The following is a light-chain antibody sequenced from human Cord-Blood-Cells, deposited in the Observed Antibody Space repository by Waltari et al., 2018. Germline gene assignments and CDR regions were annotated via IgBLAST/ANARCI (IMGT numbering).Light chain of an antibody. V-gene: IGKV3-20*01. J-gene: IGKJ1*01. CDR2: GES. CDR1: QSVSSSY. Sequence: EIVLTQSPGTLSLSPGERATLSCRASQSVSSSYLAWYQQKPGLAPRLLIYGESSRATAIPDRFSGSGSGTDFTLTISRLEPEDFAVYYCQQYGSSPRTFGQGTKVEIK. CDR3: QQYGSSPRT.